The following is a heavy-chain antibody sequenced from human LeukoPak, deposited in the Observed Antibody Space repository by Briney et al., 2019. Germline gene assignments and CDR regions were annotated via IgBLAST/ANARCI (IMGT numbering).Heavy chain of an antibody. D-gene: IGHD4-23*01. CDR1: GASISSGNDY. J-gene: IGHJ5*02. CDR3: ARLSGNSAWFDP. Sequence: SETLSLTCTVSGASISSGNDYWSWIRQPAGKGLEWIGRVYTGGSTNYNPSLKSRVTISVDTSKNQFSLKLSSVTAADTAVYYCARLSGNSAWFDPWGQGTLVTVSS. V-gene: IGHV4-61*02. CDR2: VYTGGST.